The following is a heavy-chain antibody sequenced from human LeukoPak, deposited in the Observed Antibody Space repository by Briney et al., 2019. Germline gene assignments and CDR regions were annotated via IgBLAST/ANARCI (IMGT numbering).Heavy chain of an antibody. CDR1: DDSISDYY. D-gene: IGHD3-16*01. J-gene: IGHJ4*02. CDR2: IHNSGAS. Sequence: PSETLSLTCTVSDDSISDYYRGWIRQPPGKGLEWIGYIHNSGASTYNLSLKSRVTISADTSKNQFSLKLNSMTTADTAVYYCTRGAGWLIDYWGQGILVTVSS. CDR3: TRGAGWLIDY. V-gene: IGHV4-59*01.